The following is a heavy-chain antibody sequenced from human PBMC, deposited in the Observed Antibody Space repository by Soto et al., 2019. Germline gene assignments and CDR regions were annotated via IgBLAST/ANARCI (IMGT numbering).Heavy chain of an antibody. Sequence: QVQLVESGGGVVQPGRSLRLSCAASGFTFSSYAMHWVRQAPGKGLEWVAVISYDGSNKYYADSVKGRFTISRDNSKNTLYLQMNSLRAADTAVYYCARQQWLEYYYYYYGMDVWGQGTTVTVSS. J-gene: IGHJ6*02. CDR2: ISYDGSNK. CDR1: GFTFSSYA. CDR3: ARQQWLEYYYYYYGMDV. V-gene: IGHV3-30-3*01. D-gene: IGHD6-19*01.